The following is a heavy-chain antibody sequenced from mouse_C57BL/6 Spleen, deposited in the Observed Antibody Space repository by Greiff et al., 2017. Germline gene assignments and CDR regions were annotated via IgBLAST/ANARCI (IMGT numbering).Heavy chain of an antibody. CDR3: TRVYGSGYGDY. CDR1: GYTFTSYW. CDR2: IDPSDSYT. V-gene: IGHV1-69*01. D-gene: IGHD1-1*01. J-gene: IGHJ2*01. Sequence: VQLQQPGAELVMPGASVKLSCKASGYTFTSYWMHWVQQRPGQGLEWIGEIDPSDSYTNYNQKFKGKSTLTVDKSSSTAYMQLSSLTSEYSAVYDGTRVYGSGYGDYWGQGTTLTGSS.